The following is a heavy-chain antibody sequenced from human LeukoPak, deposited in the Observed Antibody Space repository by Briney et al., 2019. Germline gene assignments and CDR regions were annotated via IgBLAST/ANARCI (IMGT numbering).Heavy chain of an antibody. D-gene: IGHD2-21*02. CDR2: IYYSGST. CDR3: AREAYCGGDCYSGFDY. Sequence: PSETLSLTCTVSGGSISSGSYYWSWIRQPAGKGLEWIGYIYYSGSTNYNPSLKSRVTISVDTSKNQFSLKLSSVTAADTAVYYCAREAYCGGDCYSGFDYWGQGTLVTVSS. V-gene: IGHV4-61*10. CDR1: GGSISSGSYY. J-gene: IGHJ4*02.